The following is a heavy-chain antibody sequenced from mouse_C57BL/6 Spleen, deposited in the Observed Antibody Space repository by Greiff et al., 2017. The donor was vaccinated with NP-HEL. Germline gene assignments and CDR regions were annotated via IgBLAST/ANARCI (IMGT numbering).Heavy chain of an antibody. V-gene: IGHV8-12*01. CDR2: IYWDDDK. Sequence: QVTLKESGPGILQSSQTLSLTCSFSGFSLSTSGMGVSWIRQPSGKGLEWLAHIYWDDDKRYNPSLKSRLTISKDTSRNQVFLKITSVDTADTATYYCARRGTGYYEGYYAMDYWGQGTSVTVSS. J-gene: IGHJ4*01. D-gene: IGHD2-4*01. CDR3: ARRGTGYYEGYYAMDY. CDR1: GFSLSTSGMG.